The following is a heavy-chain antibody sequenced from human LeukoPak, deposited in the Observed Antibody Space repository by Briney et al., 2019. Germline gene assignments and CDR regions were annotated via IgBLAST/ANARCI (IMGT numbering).Heavy chain of an antibody. J-gene: IGHJ6*02. CDR3: ARLRRLDHGLGVVDV. CDR1: GDSISGYY. D-gene: IGHD3-10*01. V-gene: IGHV4-59*12. CDR2: VHDSGDT. Sequence: PSETLSLTCTVSGDSISGYYWSWFRQSPGKGPEWIGLVHDSGDTRHTPSLRGRITISQDMPKKELSLTLSSVIAADTAVYYCARLRRLDHGLGVVDVWGLGTTVSVSS.